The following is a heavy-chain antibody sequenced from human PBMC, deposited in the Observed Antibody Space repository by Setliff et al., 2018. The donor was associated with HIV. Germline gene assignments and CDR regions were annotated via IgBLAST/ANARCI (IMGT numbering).Heavy chain of an antibody. Sequence: ASVKVACKASGYTFTNYDIHGVRQATGQGLEWMGWMNHNSGNTGYAQKFQGRVTMTRNTSISTAYMELSSLRSEDTAVYYCARFRKFQLVGALDYWGQGTLVTVSS. J-gene: IGHJ4*02. CDR1: GYTFTNYD. CDR2: MNHNSGNT. V-gene: IGHV1-8*01. CDR3: ARFRKFQLVGALDY. D-gene: IGHD1-26*01.